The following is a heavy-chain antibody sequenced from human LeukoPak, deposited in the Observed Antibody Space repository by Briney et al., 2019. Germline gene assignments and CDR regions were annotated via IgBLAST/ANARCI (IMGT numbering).Heavy chain of an antibody. CDR2: IYYSGST. D-gene: IGHD4-23*01. V-gene: IGHV4-61*08. CDR3: AREAYYGGIDY. CDR1: GGSISGGGYS. J-gene: IGHJ4*02. Sequence: PSETLSLTCAVSGGSISGGGYSWSWIRQPPGKGLEWIGYIYYSGSTNYNPSLKSRVTISVDTSKNQFPLKLSSVTAADTAVYYCAREAYYGGIDYWGQGTLVTVSS.